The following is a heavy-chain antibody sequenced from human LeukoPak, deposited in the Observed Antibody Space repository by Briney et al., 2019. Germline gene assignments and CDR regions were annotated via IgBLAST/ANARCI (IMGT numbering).Heavy chain of an antibody. Sequence: GGSLRLSCAASGFTFSTFGMHWVRQAPGKGLEWVAIIWYDGSDKYYADSVKGRFTVSRDNSKNTLHLQVNSLRAEDTAVYYCARDRGTTSSAGYYFDTWGQGALVTVSS. V-gene: IGHV3-33*01. CDR2: IWYDGSDK. J-gene: IGHJ4*02. D-gene: IGHD6-6*01. CDR1: GFTFSTFG. CDR3: ARDRGTTSSAGYYFDT.